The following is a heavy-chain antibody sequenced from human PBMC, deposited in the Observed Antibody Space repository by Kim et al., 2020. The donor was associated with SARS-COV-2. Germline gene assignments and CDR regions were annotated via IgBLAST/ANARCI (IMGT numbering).Heavy chain of an antibody. CDR3: STAHYYGSGSYYNDY. V-gene: IGHV3-53*01. D-gene: IGHD3-10*01. J-gene: IGHJ4*02. CDR1: GFTVSSNY. CDR2: IYSGGST. Sequence: GGSLRLSCAASGFTVSSNYMSWVRQAPGKGLEWVSVIYSGGSTYYADSVKGRFTIFRGNSKNTLYLQMNSLRAADTAVYYCSTAHYYGSGSYYNDYCGQG.